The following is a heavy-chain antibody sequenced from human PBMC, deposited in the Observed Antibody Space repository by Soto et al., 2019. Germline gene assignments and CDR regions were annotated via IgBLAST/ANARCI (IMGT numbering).Heavy chain of an antibody. CDR2: VYSGGST. D-gene: IGHD3-3*01. CDR3: ARDFDLWSDNLASYGMDA. J-gene: IGHJ6*02. Sequence: QVRLQESGPGLVKPSETLSLTCTVSGGSFSNHTWSWIRQPPGKGLEWVGYVYSGGSTNYNPSLKSRLTMSKDASRNQISMRLTSVTAADTAVYFCARDFDLWSDNLASYGMDAWGQGITVTVSS. CDR1: GGSFSNHT. V-gene: IGHV4-59*11.